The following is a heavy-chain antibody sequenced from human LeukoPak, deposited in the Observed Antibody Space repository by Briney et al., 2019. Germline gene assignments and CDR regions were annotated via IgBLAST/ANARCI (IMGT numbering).Heavy chain of an antibody. Sequence: GGSLRLSCAASGFTFSSYAMSWVRQAPGKGLEWVSVISAGGGGTSYADSVKGRFTISRDNSKNTLSLQMNSLRAEDTALYYCAKVVTLIVVVSPLDYWGQGTLVTVSS. V-gene: IGHV3-23*01. J-gene: IGHJ4*02. D-gene: IGHD3-22*01. CDR2: ISAGGGGT. CDR1: GFTFSSYA. CDR3: AKVVTLIVVVSPLDY.